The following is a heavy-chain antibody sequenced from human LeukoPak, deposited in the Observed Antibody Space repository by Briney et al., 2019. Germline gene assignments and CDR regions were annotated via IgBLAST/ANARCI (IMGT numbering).Heavy chain of an antibody. Sequence: AGRSLRLSCAASGFTFSSYGMHWVHQAPGKGLEWVAVISYDGSNKYYADSVKGRFTISRDNSKNTLYLQMNSLRAEDTAVYYCAKDKDIVVVVAATGACDYWGQGTLVTVSS. CDR3: AKDKDIVVVVAATGACDY. CDR1: GFTFSSYG. J-gene: IGHJ4*02. D-gene: IGHD2-15*01. V-gene: IGHV3-30*18. CDR2: ISYDGSNK.